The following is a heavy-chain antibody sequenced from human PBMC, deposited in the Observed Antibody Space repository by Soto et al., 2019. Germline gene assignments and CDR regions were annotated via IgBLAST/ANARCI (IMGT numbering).Heavy chain of an antibody. CDR1: GGTFSSYA. D-gene: IGHD2-21*02. CDR3: ARDYCGGDCPEGWFDP. CDR2: LIPIFGTA. Sequence: QVQLVQSGAEVKKPGSSVKVSCKASGGTFSSYAISWVRQAPGQGLEWMGGLIPIFGTANYAQKVKGRVTITADESTSTAYMELSSLRSEDTGVYYCARDYCGGDCPEGWFDPWGQGTLVTVSS. J-gene: IGHJ5*02. V-gene: IGHV1-69*12.